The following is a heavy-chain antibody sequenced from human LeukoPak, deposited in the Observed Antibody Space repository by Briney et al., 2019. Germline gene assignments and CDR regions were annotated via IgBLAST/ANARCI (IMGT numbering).Heavy chain of an antibody. CDR3: AKPSAVAGLDY. J-gene: IGHJ4*02. D-gene: IGHD6-19*01. V-gene: IGHV3-23*01. CDR2: IGGDGGGK. Sequence: GGSLRLSCEASGFSFNNFAMSWVRQAPGKGLEWVSVIGGDGGGKYYADSVKGRFAISRDNSKNTLYLQMNSLRAEDMAVYYCAKPSAVAGLDYWGQGTLVTVSS. CDR1: GFSFNNFA.